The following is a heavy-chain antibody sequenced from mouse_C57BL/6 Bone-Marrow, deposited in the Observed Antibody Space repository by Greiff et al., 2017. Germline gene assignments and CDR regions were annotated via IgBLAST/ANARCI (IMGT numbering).Heavy chain of an antibody. V-gene: IGHV1-69*01. J-gene: IGHJ2*01. D-gene: IGHD1-1*01. CDR1: GYTFTSYW. CDR2: IDPSDSYT. CDR3: ARGGLLYFDY. Sequence: VQLQQPGAELVMPGASVKLSCKASGYTFTSYWMHWVKQRPGQGLEWIGEIDPSDSYTNYNQKFKGKSTLTVDKSSSTAYMQLSNLTSEDSAVYYCARGGLLYFDYWGQGTTLTVSS.